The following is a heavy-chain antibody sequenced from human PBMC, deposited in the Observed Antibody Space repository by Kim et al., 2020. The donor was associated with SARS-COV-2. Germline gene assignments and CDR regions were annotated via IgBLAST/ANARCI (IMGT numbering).Heavy chain of an antibody. V-gene: IGHV3-74*01. J-gene: IGHJ4*02. Sequence: SSTSYADSVKGRFTISRDNAKNTLFLQMNSLRAEDTAVYYCAREYYYFDYCGQGTLVTVSS. D-gene: IGHD3-10*01. CDR2: SST. CDR3: AREYYYFDY.